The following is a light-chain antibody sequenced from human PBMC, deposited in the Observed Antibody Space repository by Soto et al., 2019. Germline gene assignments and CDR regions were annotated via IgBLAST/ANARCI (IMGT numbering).Light chain of an antibody. CDR3: QQSYTSPPA. CDR2: AAS. CDR1: QSISSY. J-gene: IGKJ5*01. V-gene: IGKV1-39*01. Sequence: DSQITQSPSSLSASVGDRVTITCRASQSISSYLNWYQQKPGKAPNLLIYAASTLQSGVPSRFSGSGSGTDFTLTISSLQPEDFATYYCQQSYTSPPAFGQGTRLEIK.